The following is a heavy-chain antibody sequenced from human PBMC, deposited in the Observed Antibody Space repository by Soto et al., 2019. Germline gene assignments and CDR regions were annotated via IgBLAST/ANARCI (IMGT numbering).Heavy chain of an antibody. D-gene: IGHD3-10*01. V-gene: IGHV1-69*05. J-gene: IGHJ4*02. CDR3: ARDQFAMVRGVLPNQIDY. CDR2: IIPIFGST. CDR1: GGTFSSYA. Sequence: GASVKVSCKASGGTFSSYAISWVRQAPGQGLEWMGGIIPIFGSTSYAQKFQGRVTMTRDTSTSTVYMELSSLRSEDTAVYYCARDQFAMVRGVLPNQIDYWGQGTLVTVSS.